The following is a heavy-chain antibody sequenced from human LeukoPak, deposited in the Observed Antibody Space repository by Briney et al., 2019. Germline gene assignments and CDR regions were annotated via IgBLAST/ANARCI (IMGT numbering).Heavy chain of an antibody. V-gene: IGHV4-4*07. J-gene: IGHJ4*02. CDR3: ARDPQPGAFDC. D-gene: IGHD6-13*01. CDR2: IYTSGRT. CDR1: GGSISSYY. Sequence: SETLSDTSTVSGGSISSYYWSWIRQPAGKGLEWIGRIYTSGRTNYNPSLKSRVTMSVDTSKKQFSLKLSSVTAADTAVYYCARDPQPGAFDCCSQGSLVTVSS.